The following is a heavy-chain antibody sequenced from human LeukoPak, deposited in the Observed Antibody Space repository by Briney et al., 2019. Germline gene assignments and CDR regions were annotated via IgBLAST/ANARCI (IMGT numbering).Heavy chain of an antibody. CDR3: AKGRGWYSDYYYGMDV. CDR1: GFTFSSYS. J-gene: IGHJ6*02. Sequence: GGSLRLSCAASGFTFSSYSMNWVRQAPGKGLEWLSFISSSGSTIYYADSVKGRFTISRDNSKNTLYLQMNSLRAEDTAVYYCAKGRGWYSDYYYGMDVWGQGTTVTVSS. D-gene: IGHD6-19*01. CDR2: ISSSGSTI. V-gene: IGHV3-48*01.